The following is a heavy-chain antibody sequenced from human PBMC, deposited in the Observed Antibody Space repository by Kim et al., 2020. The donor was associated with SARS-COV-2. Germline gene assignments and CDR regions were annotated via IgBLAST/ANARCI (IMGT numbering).Heavy chain of an antibody. J-gene: IGHJ5*02. D-gene: IGHD4-17*01. V-gene: IGHV4-4*02. CDR3: AKTTASFSVDP. Sequence: STNYNPSLKTLVTISVYKSKNQFSLKLSAGTAADTAVYYCAKTTASFSVDPWGQGTLVTVSS. CDR2: ST.